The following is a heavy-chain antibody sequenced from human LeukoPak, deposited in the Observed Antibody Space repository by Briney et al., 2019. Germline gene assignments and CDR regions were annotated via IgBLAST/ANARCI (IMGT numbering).Heavy chain of an antibody. CDR3: ARILSSSSYYFDY. V-gene: IGHV3-48*01. Sequence: GGSLRLPCAASGFTFSNYSMNWVRQAPGKGLEWVSYISSSSSTIYYADSVKGRFTISRDNAKNSLYLQMNSLRAEDTAVYYCARILSSSSYYFDYWGQGTLVTVSS. CDR2: ISSSSSTI. D-gene: IGHD6-6*01. CDR1: GFTFSNYS. J-gene: IGHJ4*02.